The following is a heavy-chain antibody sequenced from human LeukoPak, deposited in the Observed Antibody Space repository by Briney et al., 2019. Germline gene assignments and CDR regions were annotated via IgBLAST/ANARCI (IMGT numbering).Heavy chain of an antibody. CDR2: IKYDGTHK. Sequence: GGSLRLSCVASGISFSSYWMAWVRQAPRKGLEWVANIKYDGTHKFYADSVKGRFTISRDNAKNSLFLEMNSLTADDTAVYFCASSHDSSGNDWGQGTLVTVSS. J-gene: IGHJ4*02. CDR3: ASSHDSSGND. D-gene: IGHD3-22*01. CDR1: GISFSSYW. V-gene: IGHV3-7*01.